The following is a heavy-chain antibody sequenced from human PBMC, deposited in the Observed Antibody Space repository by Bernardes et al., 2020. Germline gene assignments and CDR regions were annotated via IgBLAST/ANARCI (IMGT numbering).Heavy chain of an antibody. J-gene: IGHJ4*02. CDR2: IIPIFGTA. Sequence: SVKVSCKASGGTFSSYAISWVRQAPGQGLEWMGGIIPIFGTANYAQKFQGRVTITADESTSTAYMELSSLRSEDTAVYYCARVSRWYYDSSGPKGGCFDYWGQGTLVTVSS. V-gene: IGHV1-69*13. CDR3: ARVSRWYYDSSGPKGGCFDY. CDR1: GGTFSSYA. D-gene: IGHD3-22*01.